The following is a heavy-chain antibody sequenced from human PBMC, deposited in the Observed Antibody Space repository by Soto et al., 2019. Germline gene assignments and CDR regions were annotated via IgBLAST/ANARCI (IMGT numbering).Heavy chain of an antibody. CDR1: LSTFISYG. J-gene: IGHJ5*02. Sequence: ASVNVSFKASLSTFISYGISWVRQAAGQGLEGMGLISAYNCNTNYAQKLQGRVTMTTDTSTSTAYRELRSLGSDDTSVFYCASYSPIAAAGTYWFDPWGQGTLVTASS. V-gene: IGHV1-18*01. CDR2: ISAYNCNT. CDR3: ASYSPIAAAGTYWFDP. D-gene: IGHD6-13*01.